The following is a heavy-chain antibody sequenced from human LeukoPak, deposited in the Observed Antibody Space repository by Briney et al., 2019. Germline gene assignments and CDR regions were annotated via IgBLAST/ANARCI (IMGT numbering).Heavy chain of an antibody. CDR3: AKDEVGRYCSSTSCYSRFDY. D-gene: IGHD2-2*02. CDR2: ISFAGNGE. J-gene: IGHJ4*02. CDR1: GFTFSNYA. V-gene: IGHV3-30*18. Sequence: GGSLRLSCAASGFTFSNYAMHWVRQAPGKGLEWVAVISFAGNGEFYADSVKGRFTISRDNSKNTLYLQMNSLRPEDTAMYYCAKDEVGRYCSSTSCYSRFDYWGQGTLVIVSS.